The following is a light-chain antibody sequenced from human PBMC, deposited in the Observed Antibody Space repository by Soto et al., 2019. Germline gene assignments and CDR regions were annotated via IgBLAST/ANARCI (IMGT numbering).Light chain of an antibody. CDR3: QQAYSFPIT. J-gene: IGKJ5*01. CDR1: QDIVAY. Sequence: DIQMTQSPSSLSASVGDRVTITCRASQDIVAYLAWYQHKPGRAPELLIRAASTLQSGVPSRFSGSGSGTDFTLTINSLQPEDFATYYCQQAYSFPITFGQGTRLENK. V-gene: IGKV1-12*01. CDR2: AAS.